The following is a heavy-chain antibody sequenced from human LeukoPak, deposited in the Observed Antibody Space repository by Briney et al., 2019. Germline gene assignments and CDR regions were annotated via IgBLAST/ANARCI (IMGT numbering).Heavy chain of an antibody. D-gene: IGHD3-9*01. Sequence: PGGSLRLSCAASGFSFSSYWVHWIRQAPGKGLVWVARINADGSSISYVDSVKGRFTIPRDNAENTLDLQMKSLRAEDTAVYYCVTLTTAVNQGAFDIWGQGTMVTVSS. V-gene: IGHV3-74*01. CDR3: VTLTTAVNQGAFDI. J-gene: IGHJ3*02. CDR2: INADGSSI. CDR1: GFSFSSYW.